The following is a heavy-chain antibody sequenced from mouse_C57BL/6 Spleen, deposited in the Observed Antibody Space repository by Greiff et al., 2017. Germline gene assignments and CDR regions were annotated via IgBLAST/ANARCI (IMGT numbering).Heavy chain of an antibody. V-gene: IGHV1-50*01. CDR1: GYTFTSYW. J-gene: IGHJ3*01. CDR3: ASSYAFAY. D-gene: IGHD1-1*01. CDR2: IDPSDSYT. Sequence: QVQLQQPGAELVKPGASVKLSCKASGYTFTSYWMQWVKQRPGQGLEWIGEIDPSDSYTNYNQKFKGKATLTVDTSSSTAYMQLSSLTSEDSAVYYCASSYAFAYWGQGTLVTVSA.